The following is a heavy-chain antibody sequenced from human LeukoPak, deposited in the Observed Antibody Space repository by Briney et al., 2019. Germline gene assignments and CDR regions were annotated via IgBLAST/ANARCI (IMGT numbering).Heavy chain of an antibody. CDR3: ARHDRLMTTYGVDV. D-gene: IGHD4-17*01. J-gene: IGHJ6*02. V-gene: IGHV4-59*08. CDR1: GGSISSYY. CDR2: IYYSGST. Sequence: SETLSLTCTVSGGSISSYYWSWIRRPPGKGLEWIGYIYYSGSTNYNPSLKSRVTISVDTSKNQFSLKLSSVTAADTAVYYCARHDRLMTTYGVDVWGQGTTVTVSS.